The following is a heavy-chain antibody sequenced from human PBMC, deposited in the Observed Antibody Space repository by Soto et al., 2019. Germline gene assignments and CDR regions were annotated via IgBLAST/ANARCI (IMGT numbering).Heavy chain of an antibody. CDR1: GITLSDNY. V-gene: IGHV3-11*01. D-gene: IGHD2-8*01. CDR3: ASGKWSLDY. J-gene: IGHJ4*02. Sequence: GGSLRLSCVASGITLSDNYMTWIRQAPGKGLEWLSYISNSDYTTYYADSVKGRFTISRDNAKNSLYLQLNGLRVEDTAVYYCASGKWSLDYWGQGILGTVSS. CDR2: ISNSDYTT.